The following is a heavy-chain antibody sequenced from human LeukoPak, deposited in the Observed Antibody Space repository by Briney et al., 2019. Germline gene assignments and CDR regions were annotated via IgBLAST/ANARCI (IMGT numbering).Heavy chain of an antibody. J-gene: IGHJ4*02. CDR2: IYYSGNT. D-gene: IGHD3-10*01. V-gene: IGHV4-39*01. CDR3: ARRFGKHFDY. CDR1: GVSISSSNSY. Sequence: SSETLSLTCTVSGVSISSSNSYWGWIRQPPGKGLEWIGSIYYSGNTYYNASLKSQVSISIDTSKNQFSLRLTSVTAADTAVYYCARRFGKHFDYWGQGTLVTVSS.